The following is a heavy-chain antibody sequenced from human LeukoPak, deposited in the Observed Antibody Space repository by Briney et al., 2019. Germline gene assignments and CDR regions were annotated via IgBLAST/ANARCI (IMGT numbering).Heavy chain of an antibody. CDR2: INHSGST. J-gene: IGHJ4*02. CDR1: GGSFSGYY. CDR3: ARGDYYDSSGSTGVFDY. V-gene: IGHV4-34*01. D-gene: IGHD3-22*01. Sequence: SETLSLTCAVYGGSFSGYYWSWIRQPPGKGLEWIGEINHSGSTNYNPSLKSRVTISVDTSKNQFSLKLSSVTAADTAVYYCARGDYYDSSGSTGVFDYWGQGTLVTVSS.